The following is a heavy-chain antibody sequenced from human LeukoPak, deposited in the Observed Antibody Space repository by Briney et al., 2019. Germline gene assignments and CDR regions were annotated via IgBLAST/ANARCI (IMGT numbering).Heavy chain of an antibody. V-gene: IGHV5-51*01. Sequence: GEPLKISGMCSGYTFPDYWIGCVRHLPGKGPGWMGIIYPGDPDTRYSPSFQGQATISADKSISTAYLQWSSLKASDTAMYCCARHHGSEVMRGVIRRLDYWGQGTLVTVSS. D-gene: IGHD3-10*01. CDR2: IYPGDPDT. CDR3: ARHHGSEVMRGVIRRLDY. J-gene: IGHJ4*02. CDR1: GYTFPDYW.